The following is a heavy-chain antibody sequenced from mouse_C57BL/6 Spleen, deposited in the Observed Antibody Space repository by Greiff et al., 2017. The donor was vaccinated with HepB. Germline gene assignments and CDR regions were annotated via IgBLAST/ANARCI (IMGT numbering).Heavy chain of an antibody. Sequence: EVQLQQSGPELVKPGASVKISCKASGYTFTDYYMNWVKQSHGKSLEWIGDINPNNGGTSYNQKFKGKATLTVDKSSSTAYMELRSLTSEDSAVYYCAGLYYDYDQGPFAYWGQGTLVTVSA. D-gene: IGHD2-4*01. CDR1: GYTFTDYY. CDR2: INPNNGGT. V-gene: IGHV1-26*01. J-gene: IGHJ3*01. CDR3: AGLYYDYDQGPFAY.